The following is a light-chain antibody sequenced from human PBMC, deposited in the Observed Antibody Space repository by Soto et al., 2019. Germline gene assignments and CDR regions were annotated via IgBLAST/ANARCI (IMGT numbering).Light chain of an antibody. CDR1: QSVSSSY. CDR3: QQYGSSPPGGT. Sequence: EIVLTQSPGTLSLSPGERATLSCRASQSVSSSYLAWYQQKPGQAPRLLIYGASSRATGIPDRFSGSGSGSAFTLTISRLELEDFAVDYCQQYGSSPPGGTFGGGTKVESK. J-gene: IGKJ4*01. CDR2: GAS. V-gene: IGKV3-20*01.